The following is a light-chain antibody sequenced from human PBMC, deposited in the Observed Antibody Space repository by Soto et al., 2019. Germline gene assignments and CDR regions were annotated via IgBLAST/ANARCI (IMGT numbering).Light chain of an antibody. Sequence: QSLLTQPASVSGSPGQSITISCTGTSSDIGGYNYVSWFQQHPGKAPKLIIYDVNNRPSGVSNRFSGSKSGTTASLAISGLQAEDEAEYFCSSYAGTNTLVLFGGGTKLTVL. J-gene: IGLJ2*01. CDR3: SSYAGTNTLVL. CDR1: SSDIGGYNY. CDR2: DVN. V-gene: IGLV2-14*01.